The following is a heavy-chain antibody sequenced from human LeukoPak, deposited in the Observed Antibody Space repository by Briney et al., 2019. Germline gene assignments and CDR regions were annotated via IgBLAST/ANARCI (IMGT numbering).Heavy chain of an antibody. CDR1: GVSLSSYY. V-gene: IGHV4-59*01. CDR3: ARDGDYYDSSGYYYPNWFDP. J-gene: IGHJ5*02. Sequence: SETLSLTCTVSGVSLSSYYWSWIRQPPGKGLEWIGYIYYSGSTNYNPSLKSRVTISVDTSKNQFSLKLSSVTAADTAVYYCARDGDYYDSSGYYYPNWFDPWGQGTLVTVSS. D-gene: IGHD3-22*01. CDR2: IYYSGST.